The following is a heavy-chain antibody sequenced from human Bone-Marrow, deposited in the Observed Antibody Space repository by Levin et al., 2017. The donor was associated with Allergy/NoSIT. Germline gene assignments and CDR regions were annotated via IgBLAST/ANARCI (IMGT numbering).Heavy chain of an antibody. CDR3: ARGPLEWRHWYYFDH. J-gene: IGHJ4*02. CDR2: INPNSGGT. V-gene: IGHV1-2*02. D-gene: IGHD2-8*02. Sequence: GESLKISCKASGYIFTGYYIHWVRQAPGQRPEWMGWINPNSGGTNYAPKFRGRVTMARDTSITTAYMELSRVTSDDTAVYYWARGPLEWRHWYYFDHWGQGILVSVSS. CDR1: GYIFTGYY.